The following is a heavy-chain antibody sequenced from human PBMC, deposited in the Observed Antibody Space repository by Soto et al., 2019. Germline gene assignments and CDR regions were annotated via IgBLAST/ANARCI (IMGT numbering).Heavy chain of an antibody. V-gene: IGHV1-18*04. CDR2: ISAYNGNT. CDR1: GYTFTSYG. Sequence: QVQLVQSGAEVKKPGASVKVSCKASGYTFTSYGISWVRQAPGQGLEWMGWISAYNGNTNYAQKLQGRVTMTTDTSASTAYMKLRSLRSDDAAVYYCARPRKNWNYVYWYFELWGRGSLVTVSS. D-gene: IGHD1-7*01. J-gene: IGHJ2*01. CDR3: ARPRKNWNYVYWYFEL.